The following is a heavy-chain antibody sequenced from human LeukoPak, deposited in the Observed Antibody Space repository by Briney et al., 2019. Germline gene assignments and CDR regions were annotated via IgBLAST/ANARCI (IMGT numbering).Heavy chain of an antibody. CDR2: IKEDGSEK. D-gene: IGHD3-3*01. Sequence: PGGSLSHPCAACGFTFSSYWLSWVRQAPGKGLEWVANIKEDGSEKYYVDSVRGRFTVFRDNAKKSLYLQMNSLRDEDTAVYYCATTIRFDYWGQGTLVTVSS. CDR1: GFTFSSYW. CDR3: ATTIRFDY. J-gene: IGHJ4*02. V-gene: IGHV3-7*05.